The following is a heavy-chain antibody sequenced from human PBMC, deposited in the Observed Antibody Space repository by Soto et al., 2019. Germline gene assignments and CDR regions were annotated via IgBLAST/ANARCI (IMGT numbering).Heavy chain of an antibody. D-gene: IGHD7-27*01. Sequence: EVQLVESGGGLVQPGGSLRLSCAASGFTFSNYWMHWVRQAPGKGLVWVSRISDDGGSTTYADSVKDRFTISRDNAKNMLYLQMNSLRAEDTAVYYCVRAGANDFWGQGTLVTVSS. J-gene: IGHJ4*02. CDR2: ISDDGGST. V-gene: IGHV3-74*01. CDR1: GFTFSNYW. CDR3: VRAGANDF.